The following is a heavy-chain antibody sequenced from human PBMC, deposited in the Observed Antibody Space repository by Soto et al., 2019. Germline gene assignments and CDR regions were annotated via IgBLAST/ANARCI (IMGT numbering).Heavy chain of an antibody. CDR1: GFTFSSYA. CDR3: AKGLRRLHLGELST. D-gene: IGHD3-16*02. CDR2: ITDSGGST. J-gene: IGHJ4*02. Sequence: EVQLLESGGGLVQPGGSLRLSCEASGFTFSSYAMSWVRQAPGKGLEWVSAITDSGGSTFYADSVKGRFTISRDNSKNTLYLQMNSLRAEDTAVYYCAKGLRRLHLGELSTWGQGTLVTVSS. V-gene: IGHV3-23*01.